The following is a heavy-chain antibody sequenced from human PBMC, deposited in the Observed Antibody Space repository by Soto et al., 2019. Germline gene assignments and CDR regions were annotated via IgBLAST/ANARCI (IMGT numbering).Heavy chain of an antibody. D-gene: IGHD6-19*01. Sequence: SETLSLTCTVSGGSISSYYWSWIRQPPGKGLEWIGYIYYSGSTNYNPSLKSRVTISVDTSKNQFSLKLSSVTAADTAVYYCARGYSSGWWGVDDYYYYYGMDVWGQGTTVTVSS. V-gene: IGHV4-59*01. CDR1: GGSISSYY. CDR3: ARGYSSGWWGVDDYYYYYGMDV. CDR2: IYYSGST. J-gene: IGHJ6*02.